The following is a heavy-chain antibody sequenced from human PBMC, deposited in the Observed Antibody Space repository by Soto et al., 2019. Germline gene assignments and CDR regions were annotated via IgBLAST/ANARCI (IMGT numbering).Heavy chain of an antibody. V-gene: IGHV3-23*01. CDR3: AKDTDPYSSSWYFPRSPGY. Sequence: EVQLLESGGGLVQPGGSLRLSCAASGFTFSSYAMSWVRQAPGKGLEWVSAISGSGGSTYYADSVKGRFTISRDNSKNTLYLQMNSLRAEDTAVYYCAKDTDPYSSSWYFPRSPGYWGQGTLVTVSS. CDR1: GFTFSSYA. J-gene: IGHJ4*02. D-gene: IGHD6-13*01. CDR2: ISGSGGST.